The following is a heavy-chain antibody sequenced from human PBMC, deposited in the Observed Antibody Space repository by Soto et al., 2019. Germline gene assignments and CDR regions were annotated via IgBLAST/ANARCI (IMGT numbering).Heavy chain of an antibody. CDR2: IYYSGST. Sequence: SETLSLTCTVSGGSISSGGYYWSWIRQHPGKGLEWIGYIYYSGSTYYNPSLKSRVTISVDTSKNQFSLKLSSVTAADTAVYYCARDRSGYDYWFDPWGQGTLVTVSS. J-gene: IGHJ5*02. D-gene: IGHD5-12*01. V-gene: IGHV4-31*03. CDR1: GGSISSGGYY. CDR3: ARDRSGYDYWFDP.